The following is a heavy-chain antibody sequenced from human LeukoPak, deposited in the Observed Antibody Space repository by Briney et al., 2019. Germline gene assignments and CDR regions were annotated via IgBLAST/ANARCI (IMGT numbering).Heavy chain of an antibody. V-gene: IGHV1-2*02. CDR1: GYTFTGYF. CDR2: FKPSNGDT. Sequence: ASVKGSCKASGYTFTGYFMHWVRQAPGQGLEWMGWFKPSNGDTNYAQRFHGRVTMTRDTSISTAYMELSRLTSDDTAVYYCARDRPPHFSGTYGHLDYWGQGTLVTVSS. CDR3: ARDRPPHFSGTYGHLDY. J-gene: IGHJ4*02. D-gene: IGHD3-10*01.